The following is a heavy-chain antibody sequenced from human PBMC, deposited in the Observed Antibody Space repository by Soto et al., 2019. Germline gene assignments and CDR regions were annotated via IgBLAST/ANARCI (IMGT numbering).Heavy chain of an antibody. Sequence: PSETMSLTCAVCGGCFKIYVWNGILKPPGNGLEWTGEITHRGSTNYNPSLRSRVTISVDTSKNQFSLKLSTVSAADTAVYYCARVTLHYYDFWSGSRTHYGMDVWGQGTTVTVSS. V-gene: IGHV4-34*01. D-gene: IGHD3-3*01. CDR3: ARVTLHYYDFWSGSRTHYGMDV. CDR1: GGCFKIYV. J-gene: IGHJ6*02. CDR2: ITHRGST.